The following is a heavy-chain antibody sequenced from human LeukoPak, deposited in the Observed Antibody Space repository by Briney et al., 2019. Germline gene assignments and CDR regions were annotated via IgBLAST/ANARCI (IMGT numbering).Heavy chain of an antibody. CDR1: GFTFSDYY. J-gene: IGHJ4*02. CDR2: ISSSGSTI. CDR3: ARDRSSGSLDY. D-gene: IGHD6-19*01. V-gene: IGHV3-11*04. Sequence: PGGSLRLSCAASGFTFSDYYMSWIRQAPGKGLEWVSYISSSGSTIYYADSVKGRFTISRDNSKNTLYLQMNSLRAEDTAVYYCARDRSSGSLDYWGQGTLVTVSS.